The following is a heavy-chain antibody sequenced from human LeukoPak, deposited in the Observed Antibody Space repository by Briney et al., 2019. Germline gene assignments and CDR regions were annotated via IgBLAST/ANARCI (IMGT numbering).Heavy chain of an antibody. V-gene: IGHV1-46*01. CDR3: ARPIAAAGLFDY. D-gene: IGHD6-13*01. Sequence: GASVTVSYQASGYTFTSYYMHWVGQAPGQGLEGMGIINPRGGSTSYAQKFQGRVTMTRDTSTSTVYMELRSLRSEDTAVYYCARPIAAAGLFDYWGQGTLVTVSS. J-gene: IGHJ4*02. CDR2: INPRGGST. CDR1: GYTFTSYY.